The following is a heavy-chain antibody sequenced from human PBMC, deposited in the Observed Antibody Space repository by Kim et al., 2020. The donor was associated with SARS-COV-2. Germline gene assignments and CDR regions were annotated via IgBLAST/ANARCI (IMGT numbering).Heavy chain of an antibody. V-gene: IGHV3-30*02. CDR3: AKSVRSSSSASGSDY. J-gene: IGHJ4*02. D-gene: IGHD6-6*01. Sequence: DSVKGRFPISRDNSKNTLYLQMNSLRAEDTAVYYCAKSVRSSSSASGSDYWGQGTLVTVSS.